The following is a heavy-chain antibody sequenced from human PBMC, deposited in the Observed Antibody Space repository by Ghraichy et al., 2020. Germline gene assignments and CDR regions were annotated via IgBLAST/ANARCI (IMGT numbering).Heavy chain of an antibody. CDR3: AKGGFYPDF. V-gene: IGHV3-7*01. D-gene: IGHD3-22*01. J-gene: IGHJ4*02. CDR1: GFTFSSSW. CDR2: IKQDGSEI. Sequence: GGSLRLSCEASGFTFSSSWMSWVRQAPGKGLEWVAIIKQDGSEIQYVDSVKGRFSISRDNAKDLLYLQMNSLRGEDTAVYSCAKGGFYPDFWGQGTLVTVSS.